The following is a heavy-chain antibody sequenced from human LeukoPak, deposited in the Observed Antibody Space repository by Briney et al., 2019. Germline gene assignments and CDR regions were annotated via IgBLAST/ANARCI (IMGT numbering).Heavy chain of an antibody. D-gene: IGHD1-14*01. CDR2: IGPTGSDR. Sequence: GGSLRLSCAASAFTFSNYNMNWVRQAPGKGLEWVASIGPTGSDRYHADSIKGRFTISRDNANNFLYLQMNSLRAEDTAVYYCATETNGRHYDYWGQGTLLTVSS. CDR3: ATETNGRHYDY. J-gene: IGHJ4*02. CDR1: AFTFSNYN. V-gene: IGHV3-21*06.